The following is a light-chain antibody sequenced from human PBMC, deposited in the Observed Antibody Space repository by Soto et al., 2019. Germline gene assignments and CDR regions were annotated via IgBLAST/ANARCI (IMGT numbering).Light chain of an antibody. Sequence: QSVLTQPASVSGSLGQSITISCTGISSTVESYKFVSWYLQVPGKAPKLIIYEGIQRPSGVSNRFTGSKSGNTASLTISGLQAEDEADYYCCSSRVFGGGTKVTVL. CDR1: SSTVESYKF. J-gene: IGLJ2*01. CDR3: CSSRV. V-gene: IGLV2-23*01. CDR2: EGI.